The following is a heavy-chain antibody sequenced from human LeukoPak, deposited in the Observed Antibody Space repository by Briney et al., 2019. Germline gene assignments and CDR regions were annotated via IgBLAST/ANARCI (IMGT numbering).Heavy chain of an antibody. V-gene: IGHV3-7*04. CDR2: IKQDGSEK. D-gene: IGHD2-15*01. J-gene: IGHJ3*02. CDR1: GFTFNSYW. Sequence: GGSLRLSCAASGFTFNSYWMGWVRQAPGKGLEWVTNIKQDGSEKKYVDSVKGRFTISRDNAKNSLFLQMNSLRAEDTAVYYCVKDRDEDVYAFDIWGQGTLVTVSS. CDR3: VKDRDEDVYAFDI.